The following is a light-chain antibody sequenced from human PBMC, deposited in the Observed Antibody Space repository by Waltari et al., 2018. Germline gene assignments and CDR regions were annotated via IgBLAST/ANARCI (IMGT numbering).Light chain of an antibody. CDR1: SPHTGSNN. CDR2: SNN. J-gene: IGLJ3*02. Sequence: QSVLTQPPSASGTPGQRVTISCSGSSPHTGSNNVNWDQPLPGTAPKLLIYSNNPRPSGVPVLFSGSKSCTSASLAISGLQSEDEADYYCAAWDDSLNGWVFGGGTKLTVL. V-gene: IGLV1-44*01. CDR3: AAWDDSLNGWV.